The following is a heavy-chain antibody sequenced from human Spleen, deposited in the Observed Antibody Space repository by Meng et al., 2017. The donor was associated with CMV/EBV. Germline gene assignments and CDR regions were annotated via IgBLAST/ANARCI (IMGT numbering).Heavy chain of an antibody. CDR1: GFIVSSNY. CDR2: IYSVGTT. J-gene: IGHJ4*02. V-gene: IGHV3-53*01. Sequence: GGSLRLSCAASGFIVSSNYMAWVRQAPGEGLEWVSGIYSVGTTYYADSVMGRFTISRDKSKNTPHLQMNSLSAEDTAVYYCASGHLDDWGQGTLVTVSS. CDR3: ASGHLDD.